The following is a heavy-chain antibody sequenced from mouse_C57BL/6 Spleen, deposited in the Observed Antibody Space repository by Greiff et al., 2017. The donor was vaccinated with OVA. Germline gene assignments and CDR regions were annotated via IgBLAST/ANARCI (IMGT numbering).Heavy chain of an antibody. CDR3: ARDYGSSSVWFAY. CDR1: GYSITSGYY. Sequence: EVQLQQSGPGLVKPSQSLSLTCSVTGYSITSGYYWNWIRQFPGNKLEWMGYISYDGSNNYNPSLKNRISITRDTSKNQFFLKLNSVTTEDTATYYCARDYGSSSVWFAYWGQGTLVTVSA. CDR2: ISYDGSN. V-gene: IGHV3-6*01. D-gene: IGHD1-1*01. J-gene: IGHJ3*01.